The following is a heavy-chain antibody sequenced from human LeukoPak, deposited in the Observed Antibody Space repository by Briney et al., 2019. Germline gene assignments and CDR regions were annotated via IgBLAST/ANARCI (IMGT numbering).Heavy chain of an antibody. CDR2: IIPIFGTA. CDR3: AREGILGGLYASSGYYYKSFDY. V-gene: IGHV1-69*05. D-gene: IGHD3-22*01. CDR1: GGTFSSYA. Sequence: SVKVSCKASGGTFSSYAISWVRQAPGQGLEWMGRIIPIFGTANYAQKFQGRVTITTDESTSTAYMELSSLRSEDTAVYYCAREGILGGLYASSGYYYKSFDYWGQGTLVTVSS. J-gene: IGHJ4*02.